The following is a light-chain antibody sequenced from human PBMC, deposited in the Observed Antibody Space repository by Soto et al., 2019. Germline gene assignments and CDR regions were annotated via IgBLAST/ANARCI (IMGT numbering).Light chain of an antibody. CDR1: QRISSY. CDR2: GAS. CDR3: HQAYSTPLT. J-gene: IGKJ1*01. V-gene: IGKV1-39*01. Sequence: DIQMTQSPSSLSASVGDRITITCRASQRISSYLNWFQQKPGKAPKFLIYGASSLHSGVPPRFSGGGSGTDFTLTINGLQPEDFATYYCHQAYSTPLTFGKGTKVEVK.